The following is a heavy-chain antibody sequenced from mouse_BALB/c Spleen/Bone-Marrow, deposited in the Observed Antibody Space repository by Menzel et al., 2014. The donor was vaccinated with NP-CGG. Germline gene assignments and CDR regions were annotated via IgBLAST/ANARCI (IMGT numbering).Heavy chain of an antibody. Sequence: VQLQQSGAELVKPGASVKLSCKASGYTFTSYYMYWVKQRPGRGLEWIGEINPSNGGTNFNEKFKSKATLTVDKSSSTAYMQLSSLTFEDSAIYYCTRPYYGYVGYAYWGQGTQVTVSA. V-gene: IGHV1S81*02. D-gene: IGHD1-2*01. CDR1: GYTFTSYY. CDR3: TRPYYGYVGYAY. J-gene: IGHJ3*01. CDR2: INPSNGGT.